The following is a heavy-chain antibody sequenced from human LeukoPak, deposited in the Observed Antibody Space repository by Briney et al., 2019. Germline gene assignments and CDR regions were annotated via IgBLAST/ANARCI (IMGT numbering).Heavy chain of an antibody. J-gene: IGHJ4*02. CDR3: ASDGSRYCTNGVCYVFDY. CDR1: GFTFSSYW. Sequence: GGSLRLSCAASGFTFSSYWMSWVRQAPGKGLEWVANIKQDGSEKYYVDSVKGRFTISRDNAKNSLYLQMNSLRAEDTAVYYCASDGSRYCTNGVCYVFDYWGQETLVTVSS. V-gene: IGHV3-7*03. D-gene: IGHD2-8*01. CDR2: IKQDGSEK.